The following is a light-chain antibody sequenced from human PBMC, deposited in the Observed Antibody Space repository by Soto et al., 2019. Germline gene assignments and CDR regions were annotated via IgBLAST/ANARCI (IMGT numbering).Light chain of an antibody. CDR1: QSVSSY. V-gene: IGKV3-11*01. Sequence: EIVFTQSPATLSLSPGERATLSCRASQSVSSYLAWYQQKPGQAPRLLIYDASNRATGIPARFSGSGSGTDFTLTISSLEPEDFAVYYCQQRSNWPPLFGGGTKVDIK. J-gene: IGKJ4*01. CDR3: QQRSNWPPL. CDR2: DAS.